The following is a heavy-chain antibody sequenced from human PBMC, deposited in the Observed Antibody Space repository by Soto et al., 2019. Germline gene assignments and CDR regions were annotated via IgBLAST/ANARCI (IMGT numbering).Heavy chain of an antibody. CDR1: AVTFSDYY. V-gene: IGHV3-11*01. CDR3: ARDTLVAFEI. Sequence: AGSLSLPCAPSAVTFSDYYMSWIRQAPGSGLLLVSSFSSSGSTIYYAGPGKGRFTISRDNAKNSLYLQMHSLRAADTAVYYCARDTLVAFEIWGQGTMGAV. J-gene: IGHJ3*02. D-gene: IGHD6-6*01. CDR2: FSSSGSTI.